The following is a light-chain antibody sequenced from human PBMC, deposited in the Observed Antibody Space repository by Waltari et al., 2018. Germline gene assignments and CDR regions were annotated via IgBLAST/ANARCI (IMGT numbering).Light chain of an antibody. V-gene: IGLV2-11*01. J-gene: IGLJ3*02. CDR2: DVS. CDR1: SSDVGGYNY. CDR3: CSYAGSYTWV. Sequence: QSALTQPRSVSGSPGQSVTISCTGPSSDVGGYNYVPWYQQHPGKAPKPRIYDVSKRPPGVPDRFSGSKSGNTASLTISGLQAEDEADYYCCSYAGSYTWVFGGGTKLTVL.